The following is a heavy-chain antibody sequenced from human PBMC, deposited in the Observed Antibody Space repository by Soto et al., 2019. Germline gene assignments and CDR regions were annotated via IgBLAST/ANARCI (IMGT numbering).Heavy chain of an antibody. J-gene: IGHJ2*01. CDR3: ARGTGRYFDL. D-gene: IGHD1-1*01. Sequence: PSETLSLTCAISGDSIGSFYWSWIRQPAGKGLESLGRLSASGRTNYSPSLQSRVTMSLDRSKNRFSLRLTSVSAADTAVYFCARGTGRYFDLWGRGTQVTVSS. V-gene: IGHV4-4*07. CDR2: LSASGRT. CDR1: GDSIGSFY.